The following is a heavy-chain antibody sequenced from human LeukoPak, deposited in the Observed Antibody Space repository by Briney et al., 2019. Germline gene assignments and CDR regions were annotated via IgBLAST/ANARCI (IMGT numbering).Heavy chain of an antibody. V-gene: IGHV1-18*01. Sequence: ASVKVSCKASGYILTRNGINWVRQAPGQGLERMGRISPYNGNGNYAQKFRGRVTMTTDTSTSTAYMNLRSLRSDDTAVYYCARDLVEYYYDSSGYFDYWGQGTLVTVSS. CDR3: ARDLVEYYYDSSGYFDY. J-gene: IGHJ4*02. CDR2: ISPYNGNG. D-gene: IGHD3-22*01. CDR1: GYILTRNG.